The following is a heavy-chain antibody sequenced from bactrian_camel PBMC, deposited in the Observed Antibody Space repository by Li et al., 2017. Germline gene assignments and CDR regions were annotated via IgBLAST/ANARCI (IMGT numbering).Heavy chain of an antibody. V-gene: IGHV3S63*01. Sequence: HVQLVESGGGSVQSGGSLTLSCTASVGTIDDYDIHWYHQAKAAECELVSSISSDGTTAYPDSMKGRFTVSQDSAKNTVYLQISNLRPDDTAVYYCAADSPEYDASWYSSCPNPSFGHWGQGTQVTVS. J-gene: IGHJ4*01. CDR1: VGTIDDYD. CDR2: ISSDGTT. CDR3: AADSPEYDASWYSSCPNPSFGH. D-gene: IGHD6*01.